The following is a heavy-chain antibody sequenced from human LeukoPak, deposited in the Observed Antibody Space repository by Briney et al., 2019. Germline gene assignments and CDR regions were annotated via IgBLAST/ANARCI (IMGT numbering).Heavy chain of an antibody. J-gene: IGHJ4*02. CDR2: IYYSGST. CDR1: GGSISSYY. D-gene: IGHD5-18*01. CDR3: ARHGYSYGFDY. V-gene: IGHV4-59*01. Sequence: SETLSLTCTVSGGSISSYYWSWIRQPPGKGLEWIGYIYYSGSTNYNPSLKSRVAISVDTSKNQFSLKLSSVTAADTAVYYCARHGYSYGFDYWGQGTLVTVSS.